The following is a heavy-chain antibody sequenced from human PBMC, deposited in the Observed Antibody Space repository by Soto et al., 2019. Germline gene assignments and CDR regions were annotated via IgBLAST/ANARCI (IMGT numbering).Heavy chain of an antibody. CDR1: GGSISSYY. V-gene: IGHV4-59*01. CDR3: ARDLGSGWNYYYYGMDV. CDR2: IYYSGST. Sequence: QVQLQESGPGLVKPSETLSLTCTVSGGSISSYYWSWIRQPPGKGLEWIGYIYYSGSTNYNPSLKSRVTISVDTSKNQFSLKLSSVTAADTAVYYCARDLGSGWNYYYYGMDVWGQGTTVTVSS. J-gene: IGHJ6*02. D-gene: IGHD6-19*01.